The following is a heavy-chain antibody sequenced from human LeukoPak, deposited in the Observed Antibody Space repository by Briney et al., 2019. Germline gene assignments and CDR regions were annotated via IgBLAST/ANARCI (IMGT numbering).Heavy chain of an antibody. D-gene: IGHD3-3*01. CDR3: AGELHDFWSGYFDY. Sequence: PGGSLRLSCAASGFTVSINYMSWVRQAPGKGLEWVSIIYSGGSTYYADSVKGRFTISRDNSKNTLYLQMNSLRAEDTAVYYCAGELHDFWSGYFDYWGQGTLVTVSS. J-gene: IGHJ4*02. CDR2: IYSGGST. CDR1: GFTVSINY. V-gene: IGHV3-53*01.